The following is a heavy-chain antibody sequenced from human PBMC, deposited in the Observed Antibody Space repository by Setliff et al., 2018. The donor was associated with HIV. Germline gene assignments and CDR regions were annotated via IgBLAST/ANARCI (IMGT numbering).Heavy chain of an antibody. CDR3: ARDFGGYCSSMSCPGLFDP. D-gene: IGHD2-2*01. V-gene: IGHV1-69-2*01. CDR2: VDPEDDKT. CDR1: KYTFTDYY. J-gene: IGHJ5*02. Sequence: APVKVSCKASKYTFTDYYMHWVQQAPGKGLEWMGRVDPEDDKTIYAQKLQGRVTMTRNTSISTAYMELNSLRSEDTAVYYCARDFGGYCSSMSCPGLFDPWGQGTLVTVSS.